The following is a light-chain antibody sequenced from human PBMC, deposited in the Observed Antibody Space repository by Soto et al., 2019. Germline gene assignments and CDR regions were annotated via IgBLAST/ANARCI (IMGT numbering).Light chain of an antibody. CDR3: QQGYSTPPT. CDR1: QSISSY. J-gene: IGKJ1*01. V-gene: IGKV1-39*01. CDR2: AAS. Sequence: DIQMTQSPSSLFASVGDRVTITCRASQSISSYLHWYQQKPGKAPKLLFYAASSLQGEVPSRFSGSGAGTDFTLTISSLHPEDFATYYCQQGYSTPPTFGQGTGVEIK.